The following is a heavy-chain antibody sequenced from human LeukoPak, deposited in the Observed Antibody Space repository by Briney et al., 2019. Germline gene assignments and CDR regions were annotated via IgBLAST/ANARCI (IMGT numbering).Heavy chain of an antibody. CDR1: GFTFSSYG. CDR3: AKGLLWFGERDYFDY. Sequence: PGRSLRLSCAASGFTFSSYGMHWVRQAPGKGLEWVAVISYDGSNKYYADSVKGRFTISRDNSKNTLYLQMNSLRAEDTAVYYCAKGLLWFGERDYFDYWGQGTLVTVSS. CDR2: ISYDGSNK. J-gene: IGHJ4*02. V-gene: IGHV3-30*18. D-gene: IGHD3-10*01.